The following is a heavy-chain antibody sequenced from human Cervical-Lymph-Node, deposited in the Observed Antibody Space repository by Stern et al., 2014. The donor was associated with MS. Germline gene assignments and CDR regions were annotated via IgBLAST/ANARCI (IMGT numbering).Heavy chain of an antibody. CDR3: AHRTAGPFDY. J-gene: IGHJ4*02. Sequence: QVTLRESGPALVKPTQTLTLTCPFSGFSLSTSGLGVGWIRQPPGDALEWLAYIYWDDQKRYSPSLKSRLTITKDTSKNQVVLTLTNVDPVDTATYYCAHRTAGPFDYWGQGTLVTVSS. CDR2: IYWDDQK. CDR1: GFSLSTSGLG. V-gene: IGHV2-5*02.